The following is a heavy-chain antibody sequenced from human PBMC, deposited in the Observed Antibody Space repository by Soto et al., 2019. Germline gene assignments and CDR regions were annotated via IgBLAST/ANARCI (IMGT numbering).Heavy chain of an antibody. CDR3: ARDEITMVRGVPHWFDP. Sequence: PSETLSLTCTVSGGSISSGDYYWSWIRQPPGKGLEWIGYIYYSGSTYYNPSLKSRVTISVDTSKNQFSLKLSSVTAADTAVYYCARDEITMVRGVPHWFDPWGQGTLVTVSS. D-gene: IGHD3-10*01. J-gene: IGHJ5*02. CDR2: IYYSGST. V-gene: IGHV4-30-4*01. CDR1: GGSISSGDYY.